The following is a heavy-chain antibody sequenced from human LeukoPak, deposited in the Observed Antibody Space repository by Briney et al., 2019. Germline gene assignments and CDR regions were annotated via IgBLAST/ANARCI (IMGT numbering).Heavy chain of an antibody. V-gene: IGHV3-7*01. CDR3: VRDGGVSGYDLLDY. CDR1: GFTFSNYW. Sequence: GGSLRLSCAASGFTFSNYWMTWVRQAPGKGLEWVAHINQDGSEEHYMDSVKARFTISRDNAKNSLSLQMNSLRAEDMAVYYCVRDGGVSGYDLLDYWGQGTLVTVSS. J-gene: IGHJ4*02. D-gene: IGHD5-12*01. CDR2: INQDGSEE.